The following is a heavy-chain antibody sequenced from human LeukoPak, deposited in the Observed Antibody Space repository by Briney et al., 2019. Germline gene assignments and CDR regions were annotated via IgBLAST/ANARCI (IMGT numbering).Heavy chain of an antibody. CDR2: IYKGGSI. J-gene: IGHJ4*02. D-gene: IGHD1-14*01. CDR1: GLTVNSNY. CDR3: ASRGPAYYFDY. Sequence: GGSLRLSCAASGLTVNSNYMNWVRQAPGKGLEWVSVIYKGGSIYYADSVKGRFTISTDNSNNTLYRQMNSLRAEDTAVYYCASRGPAYYFDYWGQGTLVTVSS. V-gene: IGHV3-53*01.